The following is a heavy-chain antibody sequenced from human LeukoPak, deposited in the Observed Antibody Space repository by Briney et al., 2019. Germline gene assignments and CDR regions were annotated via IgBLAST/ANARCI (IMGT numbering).Heavy chain of an antibody. J-gene: IGHJ4*02. D-gene: IGHD3-10*01. CDR2: IKEDGSEK. V-gene: IGHV3-7*02. CDR3: ASGRRGSKY. CDR1: AFTFSTYW. Sequence: PGGSLRLSCAASAFTFSTYWMTCVRQAPGKGLEWVANIKEDGSEKYYVDSVRGRFTISRDDAKNSLFLQMNSLRAEDTAVYYCASGRRGSKYWGQGTLVTVSS.